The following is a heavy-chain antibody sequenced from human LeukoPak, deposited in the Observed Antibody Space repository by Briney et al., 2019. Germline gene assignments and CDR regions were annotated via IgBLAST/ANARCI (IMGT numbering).Heavy chain of an antibody. CDR1: GFTFSNYG. CDR2: ISGSGGST. D-gene: IGHD6-6*01. J-gene: IGHJ4*02. V-gene: IGHV3-23*01. Sequence: GGSLRLSCAASGFTFSNYGMSWVRQAPGKGLEWVSVISGSGGSTYYADSVKGRFTISRDNSKNTLYLQMNSLRDEDTAIYYCARGGESSSLFWDDWGQGTLVTVSS. CDR3: ARGGESSSLFWDD.